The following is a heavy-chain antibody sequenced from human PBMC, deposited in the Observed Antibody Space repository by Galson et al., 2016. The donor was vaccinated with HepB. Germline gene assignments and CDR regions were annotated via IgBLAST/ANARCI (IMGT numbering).Heavy chain of an antibody. V-gene: IGHV1-46*01. CDR1: GYAFTSYH. J-gene: IGHJ6*02. D-gene: IGHD6-13*01. Sequence: SVKVSCKASGYAFTSYHMHWVRQAPGQGLEWMGIINPSGGSATYAQKFQGRVTMTRDTSTNTVYMELSSLRSEDTAVYYCAAYGASIAATGTGSWYGMDVWGQGTTVTVSS. CDR3: AAYGASIAATGTGSWYGMDV. CDR2: INPSGGSA.